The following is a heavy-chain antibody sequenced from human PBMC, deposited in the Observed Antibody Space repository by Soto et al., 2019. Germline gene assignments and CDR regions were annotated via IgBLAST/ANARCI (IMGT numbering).Heavy chain of an antibody. D-gene: IGHD3-10*01. V-gene: IGHV3-11*01. Sequence: QVHLVESGGGLVKPGGSLRLSCAASGFTFSDYYMTWIRQAPGKGLEWVSYISSGGSSIYYADSVKGRFTISRDNAKNSRYLQMNSLRAEDTAMYYCASLAIGTIIRGAPDFWGQGTLVTVSS. CDR2: ISSGGSSI. CDR3: ASLAIGTIIRGAPDF. CDR1: GFTFSDYY. J-gene: IGHJ4*02.